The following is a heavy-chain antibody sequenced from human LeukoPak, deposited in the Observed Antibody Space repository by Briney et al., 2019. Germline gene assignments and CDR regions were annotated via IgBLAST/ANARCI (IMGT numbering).Heavy chain of an antibody. CDR2: IYYSGST. CDR3: ATLPPRAYGDYLLAYYYYGMDV. CDR1: GGSIRSSSYY. D-gene: IGHD4-17*01. J-gene: IGHJ6*02. V-gene: IGHV4-39*01. Sequence: PSETLSLTCTVSGGSIRSSSYYWGWIRQPPGKGLEWIGSIYYSGSTYYNPSLKSRVTISVDTSKNQFSLKLSSVTAADTAVYYCATLPPRAYGDYLLAYYYYGMDVWGQGTTVTVSS.